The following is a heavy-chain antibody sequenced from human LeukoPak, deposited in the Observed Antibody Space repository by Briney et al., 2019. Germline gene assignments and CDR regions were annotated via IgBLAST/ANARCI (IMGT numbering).Heavy chain of an antibody. V-gene: IGHV4-61*01. CDR2: LYYSGSI. CDR3: ARARQDIVVVVAATAYYFDY. J-gene: IGHJ4*02. D-gene: IGHD2-15*01. Sequence: SETLSLTCTVSGGSVSSGTYYWSWIRQPPGKGLEWIGYLYYSGSINYNPSLKSRVTISVDTSKNQFSLKLSSVTAADTAVYYCARARQDIVVVVAATAYYFDYWGQGTLVTVSS. CDR1: GGSVSSGTYY.